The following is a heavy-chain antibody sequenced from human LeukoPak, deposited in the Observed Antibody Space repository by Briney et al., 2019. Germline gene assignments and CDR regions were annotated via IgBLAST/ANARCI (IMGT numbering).Heavy chain of an antibody. CDR1: GGSFSGYY. D-gene: IGHD1-26*01. Sequence: SETLSLTCAVYGGSFSGYYWSWIRQPPGKGLEWIGEINHSGSTNYNPSLKSRVTISVDTSKNQFSLKLSSVTAADTAVYYCARQPEGGSYIGASDIWGQGTMVTVSS. CDR2: INHSGST. V-gene: IGHV4-34*01. CDR3: ARQPEGGSYIGASDI. J-gene: IGHJ3*02.